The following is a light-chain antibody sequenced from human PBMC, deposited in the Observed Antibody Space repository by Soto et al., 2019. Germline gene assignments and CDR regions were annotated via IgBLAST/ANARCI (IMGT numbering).Light chain of an antibody. V-gene: IGLV1-51*01. CDR2: DNN. CDR1: VSNIGDNF. CDR3: ATWDHRLSVVL. Sequence: QSVLTQPPSVSAAPGQKVTISCSGSVSNIGDNFVSWYQQLPGTAPKLLIYDNNKRPSEIPDRFSGSKSGTSATLGITGLQTGDEADYYCATWDHRLSVVLLGGGTKLTVL. J-gene: IGLJ2*01.